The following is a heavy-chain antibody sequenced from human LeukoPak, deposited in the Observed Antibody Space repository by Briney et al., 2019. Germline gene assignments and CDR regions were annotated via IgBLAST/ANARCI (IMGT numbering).Heavy chain of an antibody. D-gene: IGHD2-2*01. J-gene: IGHJ4*02. CDR1: GYTFTGYY. Sequence: ASVKVSCKASGYTFTGYYMHWVRQAPGQGLEWMGWINPNSGGTNYAQKFQGRVTMTRDTSISTAYMELSRLRSDDTAVYYCACHIIGYCSSTSCYELDYWGQGTLVTVSS. CDR2: INPNSGGT. V-gene: IGHV1-2*02. CDR3: ACHIIGYCSSTSCYELDY.